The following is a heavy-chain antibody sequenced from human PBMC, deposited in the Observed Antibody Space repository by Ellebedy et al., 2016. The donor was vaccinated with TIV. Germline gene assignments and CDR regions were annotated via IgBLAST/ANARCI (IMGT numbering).Heavy chain of an antibody. D-gene: IGHD1-26*01. CDR3: ARGRWELRTPLDF. Sequence: MPSETLSLTCIVSGGSISSYYWTWIRQPAGKGLEWIGRIYSSGNTNYNHSLESRVTMSVDTSKNQFSLKLTSVTAADTAVYFCARGRWELRTPLDFWGQGTLVTVAS. CDR2: IYSSGNT. CDR1: GGSISSYY. V-gene: IGHV4-4*07. J-gene: IGHJ4*02.